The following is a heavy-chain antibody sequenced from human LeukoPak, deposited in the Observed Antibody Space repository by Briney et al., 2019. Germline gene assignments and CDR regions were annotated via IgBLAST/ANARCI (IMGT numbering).Heavy chain of an antibody. Sequence: GGSLRLSCAVSGSTLTEHAWSWVRQAPGEGLEWVSGIIDVGGTYYADSVKGRFTISRDNSKNTLYLQMNSLRAEDTAVYYCAKDFRYSYGSPYFDYWGQGTLVTVSS. CDR3: AKDFRYSYGSPYFDY. J-gene: IGHJ4*02. CDR1: GSTLTEHA. D-gene: IGHD5-18*01. V-gene: IGHV3-23*01. CDR2: IIDVGGT.